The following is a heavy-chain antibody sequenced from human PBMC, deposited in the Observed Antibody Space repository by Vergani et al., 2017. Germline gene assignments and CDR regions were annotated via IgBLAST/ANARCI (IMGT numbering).Heavy chain of an antibody. V-gene: IGHV3-7*03. J-gene: IGHJ4*02. CDR2: IKQDGVEK. D-gene: IGHD3-16*01. CDR1: GFTLSRYR. CDR3: ARGGAYVSDPFDY. Sequence: EVQLVESGGGLVQPGGSLRLSCAASGFTLSRYRMTWVRQAPGKGLQWVAYIKQDGVEKFYVDSVKGRFTISRDNAKNSLYLQMNTLTVEDTAVYYCARGGAYVSDPFDYWGQGTLVTVSS.